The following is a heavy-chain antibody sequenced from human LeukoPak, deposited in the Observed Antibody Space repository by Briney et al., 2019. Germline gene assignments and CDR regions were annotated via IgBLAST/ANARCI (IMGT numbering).Heavy chain of an antibody. Sequence: SMKVSCKASGGTFSSYAISWVRQAPGQGLEWMGGIIPIFGTANYAQKFQGRVTITADKSTSTAYMELSSLRSEDTAVYYCAREGSGVLRYFDWFSDAFDIWGQGTMVTVSS. CDR1: GGTFSSYA. CDR3: AREGSGVLRYFDWFSDAFDI. V-gene: IGHV1-69*06. CDR2: IIPIFGTA. J-gene: IGHJ3*02. D-gene: IGHD3-9*01.